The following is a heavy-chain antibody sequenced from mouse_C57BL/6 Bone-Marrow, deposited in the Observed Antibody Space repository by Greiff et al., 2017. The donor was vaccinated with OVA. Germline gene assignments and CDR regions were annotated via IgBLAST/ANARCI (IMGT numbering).Heavy chain of an antibody. CDR3: TVYGSSLAWFAY. Sequence: QVHVKQSGAELVRPGASVTLSCKASGYTFTDYEMHWVKQTPVHGLEWIGAIDPETGGTAYNQKFKGKAILTADKSSSTAYMELRSLTSEDSAVYYCTVYGSSLAWFAYWGQGTLVTVSA. CDR1: GYTFTDYE. V-gene: IGHV1-15*01. D-gene: IGHD1-1*01. CDR2: IDPETGGT. J-gene: IGHJ3*01.